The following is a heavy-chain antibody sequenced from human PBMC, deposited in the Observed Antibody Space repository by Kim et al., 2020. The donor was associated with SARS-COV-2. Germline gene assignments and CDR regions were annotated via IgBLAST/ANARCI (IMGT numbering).Heavy chain of an antibody. Sequence: GGSLRLSCAASGFTFDDYTMHWVRQAPGKGLEWVSLISWDGGSTYYADSVKGRFTISRDNSKNSLYLQMNSLRTEDTALYYCAKDIPRVRSGGRGYYYYGMDVWGQGTTVTVSS. D-gene: IGHD2-15*01. V-gene: IGHV3-43*01. CDR1: GFTFDDYT. J-gene: IGHJ6*02. CDR3: AKDIPRVRSGGRGYYYYGMDV. CDR2: ISWDGGST.